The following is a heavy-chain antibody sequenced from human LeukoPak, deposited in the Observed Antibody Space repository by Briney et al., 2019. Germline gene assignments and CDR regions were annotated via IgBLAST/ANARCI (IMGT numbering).Heavy chain of an antibody. CDR3: ARERGERVVPAAFFDP. Sequence: AGGSLRLSCAASGFTFSSYSMNWVRQAPGKGLEWVSSISSNGNYVYYADSVRGRFTISRDNAKNSLYLQMNSLRAEDTAVYYCARERGERVVPAAFFDPWGQGTLVTVSS. CDR1: GFTFSSYS. J-gene: IGHJ5*02. V-gene: IGHV3-21*01. CDR2: ISSNGNYV. D-gene: IGHD2-2*01.